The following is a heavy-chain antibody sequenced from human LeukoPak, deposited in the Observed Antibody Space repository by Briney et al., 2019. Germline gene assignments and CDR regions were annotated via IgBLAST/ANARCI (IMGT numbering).Heavy chain of an antibody. CDR2: ISYDGSNK. J-gene: IGHJ4*02. CDR3: AKPRYSSSWSFDH. Sequence: PGGSLRLSCAASGFTFSSYGMHWVRQAPGKGLEWVAVISYDGSNKYYADSVKGRFTISRDNSKNTLYLQMNSLRAEDTAVYYCAKPRYSSSWSFDHWGQGTLVTVSS. V-gene: IGHV3-30*18. D-gene: IGHD6-13*01. CDR1: GFTFSSYG.